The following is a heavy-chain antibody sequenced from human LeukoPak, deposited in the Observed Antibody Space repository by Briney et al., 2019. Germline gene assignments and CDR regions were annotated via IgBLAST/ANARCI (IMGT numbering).Heavy chain of an antibody. CDR1: GFTFSSFA. CDR2: ISYDGSNK. CDR3: ARASWWERCQEDAFDI. Sequence: PGGSLRLSCAASGFTFSSFAVHCVREAPGKGLEWVAVISYDGSNKYYADSVTGRFTISRDNSKKTLYLQMNSLRAEDTAVYHCARASWWERCQEDAFDIWGQGTMVTVSS. J-gene: IGHJ3*02. V-gene: IGHV3-30*04. D-gene: IGHD2-15*01.